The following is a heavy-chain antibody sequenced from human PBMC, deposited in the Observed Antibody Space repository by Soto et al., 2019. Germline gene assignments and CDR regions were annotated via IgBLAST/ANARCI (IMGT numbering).Heavy chain of an antibody. CDR2: ISSSSSYI. CDR1: GFTFSSYS. CDR3: ASIWLDDAFDI. J-gene: IGHJ3*02. D-gene: IGHD6-19*01. V-gene: IGHV3-21*01. Sequence: GGSLRLSCAASGFTFSSYSMNWVRQAPGKGLEWVSSISSSSSYIYYADSVKGRFTISRDNAKNSLYLQMNSLRAEDTAVYYCASIWLDDAFDIWGQGIMVTVS.